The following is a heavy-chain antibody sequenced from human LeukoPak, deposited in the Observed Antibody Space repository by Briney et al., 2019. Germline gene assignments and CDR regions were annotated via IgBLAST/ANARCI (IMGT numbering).Heavy chain of an antibody. CDR2: ISYDGSNT. CDR1: GFTFSSYG. Sequence: GGSLRLSCAASGFTFSSYGMHWVCQAPGKGLEWVAVISYDGSNTYYADSVKGRFTISRDNSKNTLYLQMNSLRAEETAVYYCAKARFARNMLSYFDYWGQGTLVTVSS. J-gene: IGHJ4*02. CDR3: AKARFARNMLSYFDY. D-gene: IGHD3-16*01. V-gene: IGHV3-30*18.